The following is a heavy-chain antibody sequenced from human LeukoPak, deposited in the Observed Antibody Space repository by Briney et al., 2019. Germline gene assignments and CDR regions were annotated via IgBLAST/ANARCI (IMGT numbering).Heavy chain of an antibody. Sequence: PSETLSLTCTVSGGSISSSSYYWGWIRQPPGKGLEWIGSIYYSGSTNYNPSLKSRVTISVDTSKNQFSLKLSSVTAADTAVYYCARGKRSGCSSTSCLLNWFDPWGQGTLVTVSS. CDR2: IYYSGST. CDR3: ARGKRSGCSSTSCLLNWFDP. D-gene: IGHD2-2*01. J-gene: IGHJ5*02. V-gene: IGHV4-39*01. CDR1: GGSISSSSYY.